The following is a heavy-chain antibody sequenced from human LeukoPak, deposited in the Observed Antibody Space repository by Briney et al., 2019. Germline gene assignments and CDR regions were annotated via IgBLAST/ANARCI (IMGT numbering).Heavy chain of an antibody. V-gene: IGHV3-30*02. Sequence: GGSLRLSCAASGFTFSSYGMHWVRQAPGKGLEWVAFIRYDGSNKYYADSVKGRFTISRDNSKNTLYLQMNSLRAEDTAVYYCAKVPYSSGWYSAFDIWGQGTMVTVSS. J-gene: IGHJ3*02. CDR2: IRYDGSNK. D-gene: IGHD6-19*01. CDR3: AKVPYSSGWYSAFDI. CDR1: GFTFSSYG.